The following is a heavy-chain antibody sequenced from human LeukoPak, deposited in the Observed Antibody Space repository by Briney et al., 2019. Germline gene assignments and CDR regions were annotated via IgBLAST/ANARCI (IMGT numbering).Heavy chain of an antibody. V-gene: IGHV3-23*01. J-gene: IGHJ4*02. Sequence: GGSLRLSCAASGFTFSNYAMSWVRQAPGKGLEGVSAISANGGGTYYADSVKGRFTISRDSSTNTLYLQVNSLRAEDTAVYYCAKATKSIVVDNYFDYWGQGTLVTVSS. CDR3: AKATKSIVVDNYFDY. CDR2: ISANGGGT. CDR1: GFTFSNYA. D-gene: IGHD3-22*01.